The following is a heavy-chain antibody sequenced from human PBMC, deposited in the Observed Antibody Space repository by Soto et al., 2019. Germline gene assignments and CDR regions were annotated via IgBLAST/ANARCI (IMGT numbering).Heavy chain of an antibody. Sequence: QVQLVESGGGLVKPGGSLRLSCAASGFTFSDSYMSWIRQALGKGLEWISYITFSGNTVYYADSLKGRFTISRDNAKNSLYLQMNRLRAEDTAVYYCARVSWREKYGMDVWGQGTTVTVSS. CDR2: ITFSGNTV. J-gene: IGHJ6*02. CDR3: ARVSWREKYGMDV. V-gene: IGHV3-11*01. CDR1: GFTFSDSY.